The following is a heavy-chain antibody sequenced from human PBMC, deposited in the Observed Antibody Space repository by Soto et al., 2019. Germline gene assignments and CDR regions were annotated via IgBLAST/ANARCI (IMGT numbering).Heavy chain of an antibody. CDR3: ARSLTEGYCTITGCYTRPLYGMDV. CDR2: INPNSGGT. J-gene: IGHJ6*02. D-gene: IGHD2-2*02. Sequence: ASVKVSCKASGYTFSGYYIHWLRQAPGQGLEWMGWINPNSGGTNYAQKFQGRVTVTRDTPTSTAYMELSRLTSDDTAVYYCARSLTEGYCTITGCYTRPLYGMDVWGQGXTVTVYS. V-gene: IGHV1-2*02. CDR1: GYTFSGYY.